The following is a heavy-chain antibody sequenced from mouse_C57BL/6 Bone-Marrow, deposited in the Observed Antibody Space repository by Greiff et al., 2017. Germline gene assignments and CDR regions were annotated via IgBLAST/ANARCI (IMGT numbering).Heavy chain of an antibody. CDR1: GYTFTSYG. V-gene: IGHV1-81*01. CDR3: ASGGMVTTLFYWYFDV. D-gene: IGHD2-1*01. CDR2: IYPRSGNT. J-gene: IGHJ1*03. Sequence: VQLQESGAELARPGASVKLSCKASGYTFTSYGISWVKQRTGQGLEWIGEIYPRSGNTYYNEKFKGKATLTADKSSSTAYMELRSLTSEDSAVYFCASGGMVTTLFYWYFDVWGTGTTVTVSS.